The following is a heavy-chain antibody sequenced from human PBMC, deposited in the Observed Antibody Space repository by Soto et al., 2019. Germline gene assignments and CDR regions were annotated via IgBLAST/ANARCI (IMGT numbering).Heavy chain of an antibody. D-gene: IGHD4-17*01. V-gene: IGHV2-5*02. CDR3: AHCTLHAYGDYDPGTSHVFDS. CDR1: GFSLSNSGVG. CDR2: IYGDNDK. J-gene: IGHJ4*02. Sequence: QITLKESGPSPVKPTQTLTVTCTFSGFSLSNSGVGVAWIRQPPGKALEWLALIYGDNDKRYSPSLKTRLTLTKDTSKNPVVLTMTNLDPVDTATYYCAHCTLHAYGDYDPGTSHVFDSWGQGTLVTVSS.